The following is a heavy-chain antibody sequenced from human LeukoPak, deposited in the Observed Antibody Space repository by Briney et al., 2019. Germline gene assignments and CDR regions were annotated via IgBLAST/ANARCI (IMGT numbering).Heavy chain of an antibody. J-gene: IGHJ5*02. CDR1: GYPIGNGYY. CDR3: AIKTRANRPLGSWFDP. V-gene: IGHV4-38-2*02. D-gene: IGHD3-16*01. Sequence: PSETLSLTCTVSGYPIGNGYYWGWIRQPPGKGLEWIGSIYHSGNTFYNPSLKSRVTISVDTSKNQFSLNLASVTAADTAVYYCAIKTRANRPLGSWFDPWGQGTLVTVSS. CDR2: IYHSGNT.